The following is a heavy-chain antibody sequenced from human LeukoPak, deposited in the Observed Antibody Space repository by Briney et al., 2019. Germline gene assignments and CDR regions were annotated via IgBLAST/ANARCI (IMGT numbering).Heavy chain of an antibody. CDR3: SRSQFDY. Sequence: PGGSLRLSCEPSGLPFSSYWMLWVRQAPGKGLVWVSRIGGDGTIKTYADFVRGRFTISRDNTKNILYLQMNSPKVEDTAIYFCSRSQFDYWGQGVLVTVSS. CDR1: GLPFSSYW. J-gene: IGHJ4*02. V-gene: IGHV3-74*03. CDR2: IGGDGTIK.